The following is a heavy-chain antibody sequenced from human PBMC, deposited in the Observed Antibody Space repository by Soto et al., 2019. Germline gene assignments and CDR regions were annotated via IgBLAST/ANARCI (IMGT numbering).Heavy chain of an antibody. CDR2: GNPNSGNT. Sequence: QVQLVQSGAEVKQPGASVKVACKTSGFSFTSYDVTWVRQAPGEGLEWMGWGNPNSGNTALAQKFVGRVPLTRDTSITTVYMELSSLGSEDTAGYYCARVPFGATGIDHWGQGTLITVSS. V-gene: IGHV1-8*01. D-gene: IGHD3-10*01. CDR3: ARVPFGATGIDH. CDR1: GFSFTSYD. J-gene: IGHJ4*02.